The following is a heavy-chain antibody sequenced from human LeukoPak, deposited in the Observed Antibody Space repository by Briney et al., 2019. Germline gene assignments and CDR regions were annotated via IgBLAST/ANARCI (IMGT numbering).Heavy chain of an antibody. Sequence: SETLSLTCTASGDSISSSSYYWGWIRQPPGKGLEWIGSINYSGSTYNNPSLKSRVTISVDTSKNPFSLKLSSVTAADTAVYYCARHWHGVASLDYWGQGTLVTVSS. J-gene: IGHJ4*02. CDR3: ARHWHGVASLDY. CDR2: INYSGST. CDR1: GDSISSSSYY. D-gene: IGHD3-3*01. V-gene: IGHV4-39*01.